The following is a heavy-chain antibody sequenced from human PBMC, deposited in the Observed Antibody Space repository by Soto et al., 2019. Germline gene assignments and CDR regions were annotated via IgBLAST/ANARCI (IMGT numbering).Heavy chain of an antibody. D-gene: IGHD1-1*01. CDR1: GGSISSSSYY. V-gene: IGHV4-39*01. J-gene: IGHJ4*02. CDR2: IYYSGST. CDR3: ARLGTFDY. Sequence: SETLSLTCTVSGGSISSSSYYWGWIRQPPGKGLEWIGSIYYSGSTYYNPSLKSRVTISVDTSKNQFSLKLSSVTAADTAVYYCARLGTFDYWGQGTLVTVS.